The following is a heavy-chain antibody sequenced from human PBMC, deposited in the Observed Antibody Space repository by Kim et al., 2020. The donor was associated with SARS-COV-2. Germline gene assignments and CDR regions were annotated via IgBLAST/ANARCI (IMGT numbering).Heavy chain of an antibody. CDR1: GFTFSSYA. D-gene: IGHD3-22*01. CDR3: ARDFYDRSGYSYGMDV. CDR2: ISYDGSNK. V-gene: IGHV3-30*04. J-gene: IGHJ6*01. Sequence: GGSLRLSCAASGFTFSSYAMHWVRQAPGKGLEWVAVISYDGSNKYYADSVKGRFTISRDNSKNTLYLQMNSLRAEDTAVYYCARDFYDRSGYSYGMDVWG.